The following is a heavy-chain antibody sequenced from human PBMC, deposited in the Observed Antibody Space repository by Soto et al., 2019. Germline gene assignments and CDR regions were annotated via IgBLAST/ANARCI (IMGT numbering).Heavy chain of an antibody. CDR2: ISSRSNYI. CDR1: GFIFSTYT. D-gene: IGHD5-12*01. J-gene: IGHJ4*02. CDR3: ARDLYSGDDVRGALWSKGFDY. Sequence: PGGSLRLSCAVSGFIFSTYTIHWVRQAPGKGLEWVSSISSRSNYIYYADSVKGRFTISRDNAKSSLYLQMNSLTAEDTAVYYCARDLYSGDDVRGALWSKGFDYWGQGTLVTVSS. V-gene: IGHV3-21*01.